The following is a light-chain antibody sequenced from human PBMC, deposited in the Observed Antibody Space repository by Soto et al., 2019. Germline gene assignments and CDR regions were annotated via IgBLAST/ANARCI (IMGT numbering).Light chain of an antibody. CDR2: DVT. Sequence: QSALTQPASVSGSPGQSITISCTGTSSDVGGYNYVCWYQQHPGKAPKLMIYDVTYRPSGISNRFSASKSGNTASLTISGLQPEDEADYYCSSYSTTSTLLFGGGTKLTVL. V-gene: IGLV2-14*03. CDR1: SSDVGGYNY. J-gene: IGLJ2*01. CDR3: SSYSTTSTLL.